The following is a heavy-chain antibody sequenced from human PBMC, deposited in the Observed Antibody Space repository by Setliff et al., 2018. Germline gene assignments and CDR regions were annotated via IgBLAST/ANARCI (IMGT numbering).Heavy chain of an antibody. V-gene: IGHV3-33*07. CDR1: GFTFSKYG. D-gene: IGHD2-15*01. J-gene: IGHJ3*01. Sequence: GGSLRLSCAASGFTFSKYGMYWVRQAPGKGLEWVAFIRYDGSNKYYADSVKGRFTISRDNSKNTLYLQMHGLRAEDTAVYYCARYCSSGSCYYDAFDVWGQGTMVTVSS. CDR3: ARYCSSGSCYYDAFDV. CDR2: IRYDGSNK.